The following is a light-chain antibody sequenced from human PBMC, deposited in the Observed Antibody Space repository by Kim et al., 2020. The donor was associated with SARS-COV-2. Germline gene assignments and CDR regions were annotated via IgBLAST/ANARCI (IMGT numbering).Light chain of an antibody. V-gene: IGLV2-23*02. CDR2: EVT. CDR3: CSYAGGATYV. Sequence: GQSITTSCAGTSSDIGSYNLVSWYQQHPGKVPKVLIYEVTNRPSGVSNRFSGSKSGNTASLTISGLQADDEADYYCCSYAGGATYVFGTGTKVTVL. CDR1: SSDIGSYNL. J-gene: IGLJ1*01.